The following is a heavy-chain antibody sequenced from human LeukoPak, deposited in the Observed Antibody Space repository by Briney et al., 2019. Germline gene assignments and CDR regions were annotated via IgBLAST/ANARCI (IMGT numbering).Heavy chain of an antibody. CDR2: INPKSGGT. CDR3: ARGPRITIFGVVMANDAFDI. D-gene: IGHD3-3*01. V-gene: IGHV1-2*02. J-gene: IGHJ3*02. CDR1: GYTFTDYF. Sequence: PRASVKVSCKASGYTFTDYFMNWVRQAPGQGLEWMGWINPKSGGTVYAQKFQGRVTMTRDTSSSTAYVELSRLRFDDTVVYYCARGPRITIFGVVMANDAFDIWGQGTMVTVSS.